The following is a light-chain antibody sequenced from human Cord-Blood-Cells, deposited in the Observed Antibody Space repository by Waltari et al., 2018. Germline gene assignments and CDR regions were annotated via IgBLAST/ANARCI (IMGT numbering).Light chain of an antibody. V-gene: IGKV1-8*01. CDR3: QQYYSYPWT. CDR2: AAS. CDR1: QGIRSY. Sequence: IRMTQSTSSLSASTRDRVTIIFRASQGIRSYLAWYKQKPGTAPKLLIYAASTLQSGVPLRFSGSGSGTDFTLTISGLHSEDFATYYCQQYYSYPWTFGQGTKVEIK. J-gene: IGKJ1*01.